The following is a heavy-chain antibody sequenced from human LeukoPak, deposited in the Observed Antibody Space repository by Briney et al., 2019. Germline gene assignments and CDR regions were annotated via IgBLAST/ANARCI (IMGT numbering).Heavy chain of an antibody. Sequence: SETLSLTCTVSRGSVSSSTYYWRWVRQPPGKGLEWIASIYYTGSTYYNPSLKSRVTISLDMSKNEFFLTMTSVTAAGTAVYFCTAEKNGSPHYWGQGTQVTVSS. V-gene: IGHV4-39*07. J-gene: IGHJ4*02. CDR3: TAEKNGSPHY. CDR1: RGSVSSSTYY. CDR2: IYYTGST. D-gene: IGHD2-8*01.